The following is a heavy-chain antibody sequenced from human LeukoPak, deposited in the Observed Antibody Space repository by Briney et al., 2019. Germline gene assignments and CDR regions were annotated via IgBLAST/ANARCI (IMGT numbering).Heavy chain of an antibody. CDR2: ISGSGGST. J-gene: IGHJ4*02. Sequence: GSLRLSCAASGFTFSSYVMSWVRQAPGKGLEWVSAISGSGGSTYYADSVKGRFTISRDNSKNTLYLQMNSLRAEDTAVYYCAKDFQFTPPLLGFDYWGQGTLVTVSS. D-gene: IGHD3-16*01. CDR3: AKDFQFTPPLLGFDY. CDR1: GFTFSSYV. V-gene: IGHV3-23*01.